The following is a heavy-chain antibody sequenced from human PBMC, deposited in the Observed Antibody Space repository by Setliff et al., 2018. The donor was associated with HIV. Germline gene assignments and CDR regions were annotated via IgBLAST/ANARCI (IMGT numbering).Heavy chain of an antibody. CDR2: IYHSGST. CDR1: GYSISSGYY. D-gene: IGHD2-8*02. J-gene: IGHJ6*03. CDR3: ARVSSTYWYSIFRNYYYHVDV. V-gene: IGHV4-38-2*01. Sequence: SETLSLTCAVSGYSISSGYYWGWIRQPPGKGLEWIGSIYHSGSTYYNPSLKSRVTISVDTSKNQFSLKLSSVTAADTAVYYCARVSSTYWYSIFRNYYYHVDVWGKGTTVTVSS.